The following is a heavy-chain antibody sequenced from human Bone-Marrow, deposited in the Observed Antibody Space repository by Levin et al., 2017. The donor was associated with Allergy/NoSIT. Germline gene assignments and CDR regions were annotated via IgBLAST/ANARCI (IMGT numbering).Heavy chain of an antibody. CDR2: INHSGST. CDR3: ARGPVIIWGSYRYTYNNWFDP. CDR1: GGSFSGYY. D-gene: IGHD3-16*02. Sequence: SETLSLTCAVYGGSFSGYYWSWIRQPPGKGLEWIGEINHSGSTNYNPSLKSRVTISVDTSKNQFSLKLSSVTAADTAVYYCARGPVIIWGSYRYTYNNWFDPWGQGTLVTVSS. J-gene: IGHJ5*02. V-gene: IGHV4-34*01.